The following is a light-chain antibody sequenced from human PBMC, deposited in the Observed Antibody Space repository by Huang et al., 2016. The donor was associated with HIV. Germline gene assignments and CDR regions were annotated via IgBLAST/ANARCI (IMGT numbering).Light chain of an antibody. V-gene: IGKV1-39*01. J-gene: IGKJ5*01. Sequence: DIQMTQSPSSLSASIGDRVTITCRASQAINGYLNWYQQRPSQGPRLLIFDASTLHSGVPSRFIGSGSGTDFTLTINDVQSEDVATYFCQQSYSNLITFGQGSRL. CDR1: QAINGY. CDR2: DAS. CDR3: QQSYSNLIT.